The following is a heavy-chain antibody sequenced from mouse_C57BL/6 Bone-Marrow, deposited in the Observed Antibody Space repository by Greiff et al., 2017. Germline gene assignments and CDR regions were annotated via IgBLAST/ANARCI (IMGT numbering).Heavy chain of an antibody. D-gene: IGHD1-1*01. V-gene: IGHV7-3*01. CDR1: GFTFTDYY. J-gene: IGHJ4*01. Sequence: EVHLVESGGGLVQPGGSLSLSCAASGFTFTDYYMSWVRQPPGKALEWLGFIRNKANGYTTEYSASVKGRFTISRDNSQSILYLQMNALRAEDSATYYCARSYYGSSYRAMDYWGQGTSVTVSS. CDR2: IRNKANGYTT. CDR3: ARSYYGSSYRAMDY.